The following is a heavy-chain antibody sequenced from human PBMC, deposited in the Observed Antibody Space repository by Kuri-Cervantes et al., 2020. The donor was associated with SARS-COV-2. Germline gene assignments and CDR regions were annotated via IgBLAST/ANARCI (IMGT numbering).Heavy chain of an antibody. CDR2: INHSGST. Sequence: SETLSLTCAVYGGPFSGYYWSWIRQPPGKGLEWIGEINHSGSTNYNPSLKSRVTISVDTSKNQFSLKLSSVTAADTAVYYCARGRGEGYCSGGSCYPGGKYYYYYYGMDVWGQGTTVTVSS. CDR1: GGPFSGYY. D-gene: IGHD2-15*01. V-gene: IGHV4-34*01. J-gene: IGHJ6*02. CDR3: ARGRGEGYCSGGSCYPGGKYYYYYYGMDV.